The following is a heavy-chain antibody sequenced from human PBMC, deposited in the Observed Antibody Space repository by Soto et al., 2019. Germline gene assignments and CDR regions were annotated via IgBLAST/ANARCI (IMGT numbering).Heavy chain of an antibody. CDR2: TYYRSKWDK. V-gene: IGHV6-1*01. CDR1: GDSVSSNSAA. CDR3: AHSSGWYSRHFDS. D-gene: IGHD6-19*01. J-gene: IGHJ4*02. Sequence: PSQTLSLTCAISGDSVSSNSAAWNWTRQSPSRGLEWLGRTYYRSKWDKDYAVSVKSRIAINPDTSKDQFSLKLNSVTPEDTAVYYCAHSSGWYSRHFDSWGQGTLVTVSS.